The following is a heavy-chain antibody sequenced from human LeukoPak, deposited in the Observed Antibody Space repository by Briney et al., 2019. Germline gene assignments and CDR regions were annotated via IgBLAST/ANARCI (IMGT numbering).Heavy chain of an antibody. Sequence: GGSLRFSCAASGFTFSNAWMSWVRQAPGKGLEWVGRIKSKTDGGTTDYAAPVKGRFTISRDDSKNTLYLQMNSLKTEDTAVYYCTTFRLYLYSGSWYTGIDYWGQGTLVTVSS. CDR3: TTFRLYLYSGSWYTGIDY. J-gene: IGHJ4*02. D-gene: IGHD6-13*01. CDR1: GFTFSNAW. CDR2: IKSKTDGGTT. V-gene: IGHV3-15*01.